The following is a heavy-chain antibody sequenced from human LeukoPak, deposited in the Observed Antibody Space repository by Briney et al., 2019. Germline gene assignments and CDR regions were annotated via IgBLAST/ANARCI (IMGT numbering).Heavy chain of an antibody. CDR3: ARDGLFMGNSWQNWYFDL. CDR2: IYYSGST. J-gene: IGHJ2*01. V-gene: IGHV4-59*12. Sequence: SETLSLTCTVSGGSISSYYWSWIRQPPGKGLEWIGYIYYSGSTNYNPSLKSRVTISVDTSKNQFSLKLSSVTAADTAVYYCARDGLFMGNSWQNWYFDLWGRGTLVTVSS. CDR1: GGSISSYY. D-gene: IGHD4-23*01.